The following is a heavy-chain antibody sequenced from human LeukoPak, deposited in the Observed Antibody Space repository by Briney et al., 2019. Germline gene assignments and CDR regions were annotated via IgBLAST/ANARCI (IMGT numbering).Heavy chain of an antibody. CDR3: ARVTDYDSSGYYSGYFDY. D-gene: IGHD3-22*01. Sequence: PGGSLRLSCAASGFTFSSYWMHWVRQAPGKGLVWVSRINSDGSSASYADSVKGRFTISRDNAKNSLYLQMNSLRAEDTAVYYCARVTDYDSSGYYSGYFDYWGQGTLVTVSS. CDR1: GFTFSSYW. CDR2: INSDGSSA. J-gene: IGHJ4*02. V-gene: IGHV3-74*01.